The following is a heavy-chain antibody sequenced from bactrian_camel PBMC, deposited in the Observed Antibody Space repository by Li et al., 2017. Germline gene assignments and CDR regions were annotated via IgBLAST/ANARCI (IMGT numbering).Heavy chain of an antibody. Sequence: HVQLVESGGGFVQPGGSLRLSCAASGFTFSRYWMTWVRQAPGKGLEWVSSIADGDTYYADSVKGRFTISKDNAKNTLSLQMNSLTPEDTAAYYCAADTIGNAPARSDYNVWGQGTQVTVS. V-gene: IGHV3S6*01. J-gene: IGHJ4*01. D-gene: IGHD1*01. CDR2: IADGDT. CDR1: GFTFSRYW. CDR3: AADTIGNAPARSDYNV.